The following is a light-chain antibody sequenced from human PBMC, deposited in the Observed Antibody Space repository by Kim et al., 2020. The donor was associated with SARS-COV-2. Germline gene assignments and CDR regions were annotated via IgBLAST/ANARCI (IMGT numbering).Light chain of an antibody. Sequence: QPASISCKASQSLVYMECDTYLHWFQQRPGQSPRRLIYKVSDRDSGVPDRFSGSGSGTDFTLKISRVEAEDVGVYYCMQRTHWPFTFGQGTKLEL. CDR3: MQRTHWPFT. J-gene: IGKJ2*01. CDR2: KVS. V-gene: IGKV2-30*01. CDR1: QSLVYMECDTY.